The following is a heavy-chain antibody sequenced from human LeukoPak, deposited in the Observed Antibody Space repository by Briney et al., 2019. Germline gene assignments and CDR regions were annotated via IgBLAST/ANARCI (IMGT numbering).Heavy chain of an antibody. Sequence: SETLSLTCTVSGGSISSYYWSWIRQPPGKGLEWIGYIYYSGSTNYNPSLKSRVTISVDTSKNQFSLKLSSVTAADTAVYYCASSIAARPDYYFDYWGQETLVTVSS. D-gene: IGHD6-6*01. V-gene: IGHV4-59*01. CDR3: ASSIAARPDYYFDY. CDR2: IYYSGST. CDR1: GGSISSYY. J-gene: IGHJ4*02.